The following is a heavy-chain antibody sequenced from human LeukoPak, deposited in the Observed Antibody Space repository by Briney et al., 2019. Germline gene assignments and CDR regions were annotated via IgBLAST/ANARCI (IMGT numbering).Heavy chain of an antibody. CDR2: ISQDGSET. CDR3: VRDLGHSRHYFEY. Sequence: PGGSLRLSCAASGFPFNSFFLNWVRLTPGRELEWVACISQDGSETFYMDSVRGRFIISRDNTKNSLYLQMDSLRAEDTAVYCCVRDLGHSRHYFEYWGQGALVTVSS. V-gene: IGHV3-7*01. CDR1: GFPFNSFF. D-gene: IGHD7-27*01. J-gene: IGHJ4*02.